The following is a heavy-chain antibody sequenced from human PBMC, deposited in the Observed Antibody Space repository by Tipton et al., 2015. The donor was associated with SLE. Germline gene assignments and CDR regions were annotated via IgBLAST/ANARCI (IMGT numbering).Heavy chain of an antibody. CDR2: IDYSGNT. CDR1: GGSISTGGYY. CDR3: ARDLPLAY. J-gene: IGHJ4*02. Sequence: LRLSCTVSGGSISTGGYYWSRIRQHPGKGLEWIGYIDYSGNTYYNPSLKSRVTISVDTSKTQFSLKLTSVTAADTAVYYCARDLPLAYWGQGTLITVSP. V-gene: IGHV4-31*03. D-gene: IGHD5/OR15-5a*01.